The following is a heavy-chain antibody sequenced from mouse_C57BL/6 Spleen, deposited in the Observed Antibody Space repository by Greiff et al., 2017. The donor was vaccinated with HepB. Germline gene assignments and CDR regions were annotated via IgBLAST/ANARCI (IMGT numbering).Heavy chain of an antibody. CDR1: GFSLTSYG. CDR3: AKNRDYGSSLDY. Sequence: QVQLKQSGPGLVQPSQSLSITCTVSGFSLTSYGVHWVRQSPGKGLEWLGVIWSGGSTDYNAAIMSRLSITKDNSKSQVFFKMNSLQADDTAIYYWAKNRDYGSSLDYWGQGTTLTVSA. CDR2: IWSGGST. V-gene: IGHV2-5*01. J-gene: IGHJ2*01. D-gene: IGHD1-1*01.